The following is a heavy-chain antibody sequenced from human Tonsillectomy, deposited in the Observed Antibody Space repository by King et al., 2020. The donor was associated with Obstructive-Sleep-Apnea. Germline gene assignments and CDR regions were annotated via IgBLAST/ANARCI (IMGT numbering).Heavy chain of an antibody. CDR1: GFTFSSYA. CDR3: AKDPGIAIGDYYYGMDV. CDR2: ISGSGGST. V-gene: IGHV3-23*04. Sequence: VQLVESGGGLVQPGGSLRLSCAASGFTFSSYAMSWVRQAPGKGLEVVSAISGSGGSTYYADSVKGRFTISSDNSKNTLYLQMNSLRAEDTAVYYCAKDPGIAIGDYYYGMDVWGQGTTVTVSS. D-gene: IGHD6-13*01. J-gene: IGHJ6*02.